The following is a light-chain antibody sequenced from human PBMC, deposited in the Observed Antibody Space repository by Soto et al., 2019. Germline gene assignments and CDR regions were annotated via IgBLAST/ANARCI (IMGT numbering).Light chain of an antibody. V-gene: IGLV2-23*01. CDR2: EGS. Sequence: QSALTQPASVSGSPGQSIIISCTEATSDVENYVLVSWFQQHPGKAPRLIIYEGSRRPSGVSNRFSGSKSGKTASLTISGLQTEDEADYYCCSYVGGSTYVFGTGTKLTVL. J-gene: IGLJ1*01. CDR3: CSYVGGSTYV. CDR1: TSDVENYVL.